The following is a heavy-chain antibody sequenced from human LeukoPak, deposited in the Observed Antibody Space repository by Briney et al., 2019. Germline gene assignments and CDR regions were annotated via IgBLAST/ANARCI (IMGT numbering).Heavy chain of an antibody. D-gene: IGHD6-13*01. CDR1: GFTFSSYG. CDR3: ASPSSWYATEYFQR. CDR2: ISYDGSNK. Sequence: GRSLRLSCAASGFTFSSYGMHWVRQAPGKGLEWVAVISYDGSNKYYADSVKGRFTISRDNSKNTLYLQMNSLRAEDTAVYYCASPSSWYATEYFQRWGQGTLVTVSS. J-gene: IGHJ1*01. V-gene: IGHV3-30*03.